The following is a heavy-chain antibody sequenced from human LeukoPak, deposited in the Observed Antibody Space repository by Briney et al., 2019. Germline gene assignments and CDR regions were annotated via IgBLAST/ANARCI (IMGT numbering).Heavy chain of an antibody. V-gene: IGHV1-24*01. CDR3: ATSSGWYFRIFDY. CDR1: GYTLTELS. J-gene: IGHJ4*02. D-gene: IGHD6-19*01. Sequence: ASVKVSCKVSGYTLTELSMHWVRQAPGKGLEWMGGFGPEDGETIYAQKFQGRVTMTEDTSTDTAYMELSSLRSEDTAVYYCATSSGWYFRIFDYWGQGTLVTVSS. CDR2: FGPEDGET.